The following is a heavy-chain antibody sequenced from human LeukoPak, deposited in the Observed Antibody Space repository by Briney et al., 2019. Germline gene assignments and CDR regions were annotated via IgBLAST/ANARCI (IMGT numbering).Heavy chain of an antibody. Sequence: PGGSLRLSCAASRFTFNDYYMSWIRQAPGKGLEWLSYINIGGTNTHYADSVKGRFTISRDNAKKSLHLEMNNLRAEDTAVYYCATDGAGFDTWGQGVLVTVSS. J-gene: IGHJ5*02. CDR3: ATDGAGFDT. V-gene: IGHV3-11*01. CDR1: RFTFNDYY. CDR2: INIGGTNT.